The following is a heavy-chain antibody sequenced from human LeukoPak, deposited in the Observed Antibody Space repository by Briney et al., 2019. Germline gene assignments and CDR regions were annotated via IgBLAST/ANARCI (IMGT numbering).Heavy chain of an antibody. J-gene: IGHJ2*01. CDR1: GVSISSGNYY. D-gene: IGHD4-23*01. CDR2: IYYSGTT. CDR3: AIMTTVVHVFWSFDL. Sequence: SETLSLTCSVSGVSISSGNYYWSWIRQPPGKGLEWIGFIYYSGTTYYNPSLKSRVAISVDTSKNQFSLRLTSVTAADTAVYYCAIMTTVVHVFWSFDLWGRGTLVTVSS. V-gene: IGHV4-61*01.